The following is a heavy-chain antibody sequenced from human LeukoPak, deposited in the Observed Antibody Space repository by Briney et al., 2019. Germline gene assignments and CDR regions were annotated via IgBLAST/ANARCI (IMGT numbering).Heavy chain of an antibody. V-gene: IGHV4-30-4*01. J-gene: IGHJ4*02. Sequence: SETLSLTCTVSGGSISSGDYYWSWIRQPPGKGLEWIVYIYYSGSTYYNPSLKSRVTISVDTSKNQFSLKLSSVTAADTAVYYCARVYYDSSGYYYFDYWGQGTLVTVSS. D-gene: IGHD3-22*01. CDR3: ARVYYDSSGYYYFDY. CDR1: GGSISSGDYY. CDR2: IYYSGST.